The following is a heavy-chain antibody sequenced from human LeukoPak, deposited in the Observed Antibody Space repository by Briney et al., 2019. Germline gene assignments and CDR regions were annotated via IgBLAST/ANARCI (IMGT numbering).Heavy chain of an antibody. CDR3: ASRTGIAAAGTDAFDI. J-gene: IGHJ3*02. Sequence: ASVKVSCKASGYAFTSYDINWVRQATGQGLEWMGWMNPNSGNTGYAQKFRGRVTMTRNTSISTAYMELSSLRSEDTAVYYCASRTGIAAAGTDAFDIWGQGTMVTVSS. CDR1: GYAFTSYD. D-gene: IGHD6-13*01. V-gene: IGHV1-8*01. CDR2: MNPNSGNT.